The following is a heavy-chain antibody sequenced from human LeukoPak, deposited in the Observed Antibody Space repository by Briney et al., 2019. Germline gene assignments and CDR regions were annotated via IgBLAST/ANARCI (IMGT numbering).Heavy chain of an antibody. CDR1: GFTFSSYA. D-gene: IGHD2-2*01. J-gene: IGHJ4*02. CDR2: ISGSGGST. CDR3: AKVNIVVVPAAMAYYFDY. Sequence: GGSLRLSCAASGFTFSSYAMSWVRQAPGKGLEWVSAISGSGGSTYYADSVKGRFTISRDNYKNTLYLQMNSLRDEDTAVYYCAKVNIVVVPAAMAYYFDYWGQGTLVTVSS. V-gene: IGHV3-23*01.